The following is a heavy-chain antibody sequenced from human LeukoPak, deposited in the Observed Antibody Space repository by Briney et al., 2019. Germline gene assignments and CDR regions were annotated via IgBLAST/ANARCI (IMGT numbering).Heavy chain of an antibody. CDR3: ARDFSWSFDY. Sequence: QSGGSVRLSCAVSGFTFNDYTMNWVRQSPGKGLEWLSYISRSGGNTYYADSVKGRFTISRDNGKNSLYLQMNSLRPEDTAVYYCARDFSWSFDYWGQGTPVTVSS. J-gene: IGHJ4*02. V-gene: IGHV3-48*04. CDR2: ISRSGGNT. CDR1: GFTFNDYT. D-gene: IGHD6-13*01.